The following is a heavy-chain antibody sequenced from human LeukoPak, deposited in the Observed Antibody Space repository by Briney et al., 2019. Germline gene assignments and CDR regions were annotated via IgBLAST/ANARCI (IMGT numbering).Heavy chain of an antibody. D-gene: IGHD4-17*01. Sequence: ASVKVSCKASGGTFSSYAISWVRQAPGQGLEWMGRIIPIFGIANYAQKFQGRVTITADKSTSTAYMELSSLRSEDTAVYYCARDYGDYRRYGMDVWGQGTTVTVSS. CDR3: ARDYGDYRRYGMDV. CDR2: IIPIFGIA. CDR1: GGTFSSYA. J-gene: IGHJ6*02. V-gene: IGHV1-69*04.